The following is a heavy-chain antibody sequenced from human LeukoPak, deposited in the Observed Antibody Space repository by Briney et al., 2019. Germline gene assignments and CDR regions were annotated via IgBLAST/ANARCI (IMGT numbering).Heavy chain of an antibody. J-gene: IGHJ4*02. V-gene: IGHV3-33*01. CDR1: GFTFGSYG. CDR2: IWYDGSNK. CDR3: ARDSCSGGSCYSDY. D-gene: IGHD2-15*01. Sequence: GGSLRLSCAASGFTFGSYGMHWVRQAPGKGLEWVAVIWYDGSNKYYADSVKGRFTISRDNSKNTLYLQMNSLRAEDTAVYYCARDSCSGGSCYSDYWGRGTLVTVSS.